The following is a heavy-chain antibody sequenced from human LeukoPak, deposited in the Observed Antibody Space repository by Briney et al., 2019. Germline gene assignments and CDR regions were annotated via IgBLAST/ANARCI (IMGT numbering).Heavy chain of an antibody. V-gene: IGHV5-51*01. D-gene: IGHD3-3*01. Sequence: GESLKISCKGSGYSFTSYWIGWVRQMPGKGLEWMGIIYPGDSDTRYSPSFQGQVTISADKSISTAYLQWSSLKASDTAMYYCARIADFWSGYGNDAFDIWGQGTMVTVSS. J-gene: IGHJ3*02. CDR3: ARIADFWSGYGNDAFDI. CDR2: IYPGDSDT. CDR1: GYSFTSYW.